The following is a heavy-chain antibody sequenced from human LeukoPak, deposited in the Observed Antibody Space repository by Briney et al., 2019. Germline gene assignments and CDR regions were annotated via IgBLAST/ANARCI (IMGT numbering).Heavy chain of an antibody. Sequence: GGSLRLSCSVFGFTFSSYGMSWVRQAPGKGLEWVSGISDSGRDTYYADSVKGRFTISRDNSKNTPFLQMDSLRAEDTAVYYCAKRLRGSLGTPFDYWGQGTLVTVSS. D-gene: IGHD4-23*01. CDR1: GFTFSSYG. J-gene: IGHJ4*02. CDR3: AKRLRGSLGTPFDY. V-gene: IGHV3-23*01. CDR2: ISDSGRDT.